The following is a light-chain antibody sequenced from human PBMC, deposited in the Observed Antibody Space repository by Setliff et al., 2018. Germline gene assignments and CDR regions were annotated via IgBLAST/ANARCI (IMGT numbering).Light chain of an antibody. J-gene: IGLJ2*01. CDR3: VSFTSTHTLL. Sequence: QSALTQPASVSGSPGQSITISCTGTSSDVGGHKYVSWYQHHPGKAPKLMIYDVSNRPSVVSDRFSGSKSGNTASLTISGLQAEDEADYYCVSFTSTHTLLFGGGTKVTVL. V-gene: IGLV2-14*03. CDR1: SSDVGGHKY. CDR2: DVS.